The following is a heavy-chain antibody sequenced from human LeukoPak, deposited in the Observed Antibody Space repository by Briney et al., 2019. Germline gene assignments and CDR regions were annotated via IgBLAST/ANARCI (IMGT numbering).Heavy chain of an antibody. CDR1: GGSFSGYY. D-gene: IGHD6-19*01. J-gene: IGHJ6*02. V-gene: IGHV4-34*01. CDR2: INHSGST. CDR3: ARVPRRGSGSYGPPYYYYGMDV. Sequence: SETLSLTCAVYGGSFSGYYWSWIRQPPGKGLEWIGEINHSGSTNYNPSLKSRVTISVDTSKNQFSLKLSSVTAADTAVYYCARVPRRGSGSYGPPYYYYGMDVWGQGTTVTVSS.